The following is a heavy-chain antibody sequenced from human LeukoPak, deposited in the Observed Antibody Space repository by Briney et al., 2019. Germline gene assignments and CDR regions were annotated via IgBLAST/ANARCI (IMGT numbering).Heavy chain of an antibody. J-gene: IGHJ4*02. CDR3: ETAIQLRPF. V-gene: IGHV3-30*19. Sequence: GGSLRLSCAASGFTFSSCGFHWVRQAPGKGLEWVTIISYDGNHIFYADSVKGRFTISRDNSKNTLYLQMNGLRPEDTAVYYCETAIQLRPFWGQGTLVTVSS. CDR1: GFTFSSCG. D-gene: IGHD1-1*01. CDR2: ISYDGNHI.